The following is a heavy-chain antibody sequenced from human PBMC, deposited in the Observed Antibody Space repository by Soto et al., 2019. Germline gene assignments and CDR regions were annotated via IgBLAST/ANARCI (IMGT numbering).Heavy chain of an antibody. J-gene: IGHJ4*02. CDR3: VRSIRLSSSSGWGGGFDY. CDR1: GFTFSDSG. CDR2: IWSDGSDK. Sequence: QVQLVESGGGVVQPGGSLRLSCATSGFTFSDSGMHWVRQAPGKGLEWVAVIWSDGSDKSYADSVEGRFTISRDNSKKTRYLQMNGLRAEDTGVYYCVRSIRLSSSSGWGGGFDYWGQGTLVTVSS. D-gene: IGHD6-6*01. V-gene: IGHV3-33*01.